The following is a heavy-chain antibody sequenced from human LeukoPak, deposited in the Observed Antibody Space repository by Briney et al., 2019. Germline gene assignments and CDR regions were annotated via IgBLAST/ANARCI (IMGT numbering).Heavy chain of an antibody. CDR3: ARLGLDTAMVTGGDYFDY. Sequence: GESLKISCKGSGYSFTSYWIGWVRQMPGKGLEWMGIMYPGESDTRYSPSFQGQVTISADKSISTAYLQWSSLKASDTAMYYCARLGLDTAMVTGGDYFDYWGQGTLVTVSS. CDR2: MYPGESDT. CDR1: GYSFTSYW. J-gene: IGHJ4*02. D-gene: IGHD5-18*01. V-gene: IGHV5-51*01.